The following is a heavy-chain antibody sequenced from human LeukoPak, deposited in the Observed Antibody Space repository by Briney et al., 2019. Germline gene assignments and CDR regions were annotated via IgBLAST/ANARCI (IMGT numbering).Heavy chain of an antibody. V-gene: IGHV3-74*01. CDR2: INTDGTVT. Sequence: GGSLRLSCAASGFTFSKYWMLWVRQAPGEGLESVSRINTDGTVTTYADSVKGRFTVSRDNADNTMFLQMNSVRDEDTAVYYCAAKQWLAPPPDSWGQGTPVTVSS. CDR3: AAKQWLAPPPDS. D-gene: IGHD6-19*01. CDR1: GFTFSKYW. J-gene: IGHJ4*02.